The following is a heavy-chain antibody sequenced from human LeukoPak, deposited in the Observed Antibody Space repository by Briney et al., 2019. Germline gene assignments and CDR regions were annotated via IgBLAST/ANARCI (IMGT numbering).Heavy chain of an antibody. J-gene: IGHJ5*02. D-gene: IGHD2-2*01. CDR1: GFTFSSYG. CDR3: AKGSGRGYCSSTSCLNWFDP. Sequence: GGSLRLSCAASGFTFSSYGMHWVRQAPGKGLEWVAFIRYDGSNKYYADSVKGRFTISRDNSKNTLYLQMNSLRAEDTAVYYCAKGSGRGYCSSTSCLNWFDPWGQGTLVTVSS. V-gene: IGHV3-30*02. CDR2: IRYDGSNK.